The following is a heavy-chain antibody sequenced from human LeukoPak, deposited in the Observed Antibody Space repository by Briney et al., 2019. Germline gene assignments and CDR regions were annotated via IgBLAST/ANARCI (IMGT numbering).Heavy chain of an antibody. CDR2: TYYRSKWYN. D-gene: IGHD6-13*01. CDR3: ARVDRAISTTGTLGD. CDR1: GDSVSSNYAA. J-gene: IGHJ4*02. V-gene: IGHV6-1*01. Sequence: SQTLSLICAISGDSVSSNYAAWNWIRHSPSRGLEWLVRTYYRSKWYNDYAVSVKSRITINPDTSNNQFYLQLNSVTPEDRAVYYCARVDRAISTTGTLGDWGQGTVVTASS.